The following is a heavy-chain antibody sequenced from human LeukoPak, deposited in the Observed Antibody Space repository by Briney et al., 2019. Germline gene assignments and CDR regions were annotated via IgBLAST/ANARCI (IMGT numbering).Heavy chain of an antibody. CDR3: AKDLMGNRIFDF. D-gene: IGHD2/OR15-2a*01. J-gene: IGHJ4*02. Sequence: PGGSLRLSCTASGFTFTSYSMSWVRQAPGKGLEWVSAISSSGGSTYYADSVKGRFTISRDNSKNTLSLQMNSLRAEDTAVFYCAKDLMGNRIFDFWGQGTLVTVPS. V-gene: IGHV3-23*01. CDR1: GFTFTSYS. CDR2: ISSSGGST.